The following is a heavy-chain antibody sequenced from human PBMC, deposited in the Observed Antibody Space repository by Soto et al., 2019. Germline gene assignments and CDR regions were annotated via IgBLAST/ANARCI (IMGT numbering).Heavy chain of an antibody. D-gene: IGHD3-16*02. CDR1: GGSISSGDYY. V-gene: IGHV4-30-4*01. CDR3: ASHLVHSGLFDP. CDR2: IYYSGST. J-gene: IGHJ5*02. Sequence: QVQLQESGPGLVKPSQTLSLTCTVSGGSISSGDYYWSWIRQPPGKGLEWIGYIYYSGSTYYNPSLRRRVTISVDTSKYQFSLELSSVTDAGTAVYYCASHLVHSGLFDPWGQGNLVTVSS.